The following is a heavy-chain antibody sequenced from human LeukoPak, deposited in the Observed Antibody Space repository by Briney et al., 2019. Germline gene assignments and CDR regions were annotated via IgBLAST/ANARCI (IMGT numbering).Heavy chain of an antibody. Sequence: ASVKVSCKASGYTFTSYDINWVRQATGQGLEWMGWMNPNSGNTGYAQKFQGRVTMTRNTSISTAYMELSSLRSEDTAVYYCATVESVGATYLSPWGQGTLVTVSS. D-gene: IGHD1-26*01. V-gene: IGHV1-8*01. CDR1: GYTFTSYD. CDR2: MNPNSGNT. J-gene: IGHJ5*02. CDR3: ATVESVGATYLSP.